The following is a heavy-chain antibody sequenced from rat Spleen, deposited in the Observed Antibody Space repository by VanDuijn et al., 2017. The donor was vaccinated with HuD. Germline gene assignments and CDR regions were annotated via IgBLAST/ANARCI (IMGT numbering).Heavy chain of an antibody. CDR1: GFTYNDYA. CDR2: ISTGGGDT. CDR3: TTVLS. V-gene: IGHV5S13*01. J-gene: IGHJ2*01. Sequence: EVQLVESGGDLVQPGGSLKLSCAASGFTYNDYAMAWVRQAPAKGLEWVATISTGGGDTYYRDSVKGRFTISRDNAKTTLYLQMDSLRSEDTATYYCTTVLSWGQGVMVTVSS. D-gene: IGHD1-1*01.